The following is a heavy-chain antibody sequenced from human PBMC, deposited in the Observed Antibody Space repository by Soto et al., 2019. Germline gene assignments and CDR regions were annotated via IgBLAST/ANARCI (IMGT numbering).Heavy chain of an antibody. CDR3: AKELNVFGVVFNDAFDI. CDR2: ISWNSGSI. D-gene: IGHD3-3*01. J-gene: IGHJ3*02. CDR1: GFTFDDYA. Sequence: EVQLVESGGGLVQPGRSLRLSCAASGFTFDDYAMHWVRQAPGKGLEWVSGISWNSGSIGYADSVKGRFTISRDNAKNSLYLQMNSLRAEDTALYYCAKELNVFGVVFNDAFDIWGQGTMVTVSS. V-gene: IGHV3-9*01.